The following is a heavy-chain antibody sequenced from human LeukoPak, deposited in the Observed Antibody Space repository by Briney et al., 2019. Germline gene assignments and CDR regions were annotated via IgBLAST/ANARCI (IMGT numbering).Heavy chain of an antibody. D-gene: IGHD3-22*01. CDR2: ISDRGSRT. V-gene: IGHV3-23*01. CDR1: GITLRTYG. J-gene: IGHJ4*02. Sequence: GGSLRLSCAVPGITLRTYGMSWVRQAPGKGLEWVAGISDRGSRTNYADSVKGRCTISTDQPKNTLYLQMNSLRAEDTAVYFCAKRGVVIRVILVGFHKEAYYFDSWGQGALVTVSS. CDR3: AKRGVVIRVILVGFHKEAYYFDS.